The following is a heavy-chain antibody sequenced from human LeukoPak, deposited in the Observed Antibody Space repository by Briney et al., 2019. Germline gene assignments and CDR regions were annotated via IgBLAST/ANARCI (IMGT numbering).Heavy chain of an antibody. CDR2: IYSGGDT. J-gene: IGHJ4*02. CDR3: ARAFVTAAGFFDT. CDR1: GFTVSSSY. D-gene: IGHD6-13*01. Sequence: GGSLRLSSAASGFTVSSSYMSRVRQAPGKGLEWVSVIYSGGDTHYAGSVKGRFTISRDNSVNTLYLQMNSLRTEDTAVYYCARAFVTAAGFFDTWGQGTLVTVSS. V-gene: IGHV3-66*02.